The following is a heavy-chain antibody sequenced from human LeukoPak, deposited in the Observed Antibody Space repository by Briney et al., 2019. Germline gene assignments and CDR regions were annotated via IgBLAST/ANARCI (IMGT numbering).Heavy chain of an antibody. CDR3: ARGRAVAGPAPDFDY. D-gene: IGHD6-19*01. CDR1: GYSFTSYW. CDR2: IYPGDSDT. Sequence: GESLKISCKGSGYSFTSYWIGWVRQMPGKGLEWMGIIYPGDSDTRYSPSLQGQVTISADKSISTAYLQWSSLKASDTAMYYCARGRAVAGPAPDFDYWGQGTLVTVSS. V-gene: IGHV5-51*01. J-gene: IGHJ4*02.